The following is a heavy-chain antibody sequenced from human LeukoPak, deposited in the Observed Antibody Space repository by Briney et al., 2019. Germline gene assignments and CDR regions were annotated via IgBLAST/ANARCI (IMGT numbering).Heavy chain of an antibody. CDR1: GYTFTSYD. Sequence: EASVKVSCKASGYTFTSYDINWVRQATGQGLEWMGWMNPNSGNTGYAQKFQGRVTMTRNTSISTAYMELSSLRSEDTAVYYCARVPNSNWECFDYWGQGTLVTVSS. CDR3: ARVPNSNWECFDY. D-gene: IGHD7-27*01. V-gene: IGHV1-8*01. J-gene: IGHJ4*02. CDR2: MNPNSGNT.